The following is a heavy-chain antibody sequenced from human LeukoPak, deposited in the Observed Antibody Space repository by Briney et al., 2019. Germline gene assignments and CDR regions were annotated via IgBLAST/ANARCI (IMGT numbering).Heavy chain of an antibody. Sequence: SVKVSCKASGGTFSSYAISWVRQAPGQGLEWMGGIIPIFGTANYAQKFQGRVTITADESTSTAYMELSSLRSEDMAVYYCASKVVGENYYYYYMDVWGKGTTVTVSS. CDR1: GGTFSSYA. J-gene: IGHJ6*03. D-gene: IGHD1-26*01. CDR3: ASKVVGENYYYYYMDV. V-gene: IGHV1-69*13. CDR2: IIPIFGTA.